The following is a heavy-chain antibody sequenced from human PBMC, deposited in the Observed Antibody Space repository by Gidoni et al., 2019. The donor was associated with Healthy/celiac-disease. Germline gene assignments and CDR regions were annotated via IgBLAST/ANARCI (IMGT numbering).Heavy chain of an antibody. CDR1: GGTFSSYT. J-gene: IGHJ6*02. CDR3: AVSAGSLGMIVVVIPYGMDV. Sequence: QVQLVQSGAEVKKPGSSVKVSCKASGGTFSSYTISWVRQAPGQGLEWMGRIIPILGIANYAQKFQGRVTITADKSTSTAYMELSSLRSEDTAVYYCAVSAGSLGMIVVVIPYGMDVWGQGTTVTVSS. D-gene: IGHD3-22*01. CDR2: IIPILGIA. V-gene: IGHV1-69*02.